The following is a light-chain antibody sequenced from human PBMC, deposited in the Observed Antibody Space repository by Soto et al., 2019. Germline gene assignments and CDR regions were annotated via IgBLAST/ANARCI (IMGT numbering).Light chain of an antibody. V-gene: IGLV1-40*01. Sequence: QSVLTQPPSVSGAPGQRVTISCTGSSSNIGAGYDVHWYQQLPGTAPKLLIYGNNNRPSGVPDRFSGSKSGTSASLAITGLQAEDEADYYCQSYDISLSGSRVFGGGTKLTVL. J-gene: IGLJ3*02. CDR3: QSYDISLSGSRV. CDR2: GNN. CDR1: SSNIGAGYD.